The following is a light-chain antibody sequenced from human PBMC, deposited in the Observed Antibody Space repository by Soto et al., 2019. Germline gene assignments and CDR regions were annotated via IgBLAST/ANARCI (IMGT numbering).Light chain of an antibody. J-gene: IGLJ1*01. Sequence: QSVLTQPASVSGSPGQSITISCTGSNSDIGSYNFVSWYQQYPGKAPKLIIYEGSKRPSGVSLRFSGSKADNTASLTISGLLAEDEADYYCCSYAGDTTYVFGSGTKLHRP. CDR2: EGS. CDR3: CSYAGDTTYV. CDR1: NSDIGSYNF. V-gene: IGLV2-23*01.